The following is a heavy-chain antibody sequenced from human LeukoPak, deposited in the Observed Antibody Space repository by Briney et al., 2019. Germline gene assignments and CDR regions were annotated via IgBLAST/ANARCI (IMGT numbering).Heavy chain of an antibody. Sequence: ASVKVSCKLSGDTLTELSMHWVRQSPGKGLEWMGGFVPEDGETIYAQKFQGRVTMTEDTSTDTAYMESSSLRSDDTAVYFCATLPRGHLFDSWGQGTLVTVSS. D-gene: IGHD3-10*01. CDR3: ATLPRGHLFDS. J-gene: IGHJ4*02. CDR2: FVPEDGET. CDR1: GDTLTELS. V-gene: IGHV1-24*01.